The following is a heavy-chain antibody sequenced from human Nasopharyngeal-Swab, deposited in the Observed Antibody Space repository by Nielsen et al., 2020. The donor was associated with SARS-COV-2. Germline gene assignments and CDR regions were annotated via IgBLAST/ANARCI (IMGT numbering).Heavy chain of an antibody. V-gene: IGHV1-24*01. J-gene: IGHJ5*02. Sequence: ALVKVSCKVSGYTLTELSMHWVRQAPGKGLEWMGGFDPEDGETIYAQKFQGRVTMTEDTSTDTAYMELRSLRSEDTAVYYCSTSAPYCSSTSFSYWFDPWGQGTLVTVSS. CDR1: GYTLTELS. CDR2: FDPEDGET. CDR3: STSAPYCSSTSFSYWFDP. D-gene: IGHD2-2*01.